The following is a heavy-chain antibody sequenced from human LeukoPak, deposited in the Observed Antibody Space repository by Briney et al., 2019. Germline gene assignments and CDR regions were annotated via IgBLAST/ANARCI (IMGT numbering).Heavy chain of an antibody. V-gene: IGHV5-51*01. CDR3: ARRRNDRGLPIDY. J-gene: IGHJ4*02. CDR1: GYSFTSYW. Sequence: NLGESLKISCKGSGYSFTSYWIGWVRQMPGKGLEWMGIIYPGDSDTRYSPSIQGQVTISADKSISTAYLQWSGLKASDTAMYYCARRRNDRGLPIDYWGQGTLVTVSS. D-gene: IGHD3-22*01. CDR2: IYPGDSDT.